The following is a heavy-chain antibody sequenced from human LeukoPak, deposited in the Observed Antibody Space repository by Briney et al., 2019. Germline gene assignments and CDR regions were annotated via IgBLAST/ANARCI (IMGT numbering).Heavy chain of an antibody. J-gene: IGHJ6*02. V-gene: IGHV1-2*02. Sequence: ASVKVTCKASGYIFTGYYMHWVGQAPGRGLEWVGWINPNSGGTNYAQKFQGRVTMTRDTSISTAYLELSRLRTDVSAVYYGARDPRVGGYPNYYYYDGMDVWDQGTTVTVSS. CDR3: ARDPRVGGYPNYYYYDGMDV. CDR2: INPNSGGT. D-gene: IGHD6-19*01. CDR1: GYIFTGYY.